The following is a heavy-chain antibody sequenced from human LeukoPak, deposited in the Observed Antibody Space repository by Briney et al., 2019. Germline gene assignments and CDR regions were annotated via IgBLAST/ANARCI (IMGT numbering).Heavy chain of an antibody. CDR2: INPNSGDT. D-gene: IGHD1-26*01. Sequence: ASVNVSCKASGYTFTGYYIHWVRQAPGQGLEGMGWINPNSGDTKYAQKFKGRVTMTRDTSISTAYMELNRLTSDDTAVYYCAREEGSYPESLDYWGQGTLVTVSS. CDR3: AREEGSYPESLDY. CDR1: GYTFTGYY. J-gene: IGHJ4*02. V-gene: IGHV1-2*02.